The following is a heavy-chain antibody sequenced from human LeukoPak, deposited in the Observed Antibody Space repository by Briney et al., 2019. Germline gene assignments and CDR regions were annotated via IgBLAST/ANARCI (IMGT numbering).Heavy chain of an antibody. CDR3: AREYKTHYYGMDV. J-gene: IGHJ6*02. D-gene: IGHD1-14*01. V-gene: IGHV4-31*03. CDR2: IYYSGST. CDR1: GGSISSGGYY. Sequence: SETLSLTCTVSGGSISSGGYYWSWIRQHPGKGLEWIGYIYYSGSTYYNPSLKSRVTISVDTSKNQFSLKLSSVTAADTAVYYCAREYKTHYYGMDVWGPGTTVTVSS.